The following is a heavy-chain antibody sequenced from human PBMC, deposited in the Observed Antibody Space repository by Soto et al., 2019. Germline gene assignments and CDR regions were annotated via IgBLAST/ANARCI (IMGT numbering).Heavy chain of an antibody. CDR3: AKEGYDFWSGYRERVYFQH. J-gene: IGHJ1*01. D-gene: IGHD3-3*01. Sequence: PGGSLRLSCAASGFAFSSYAMSWVRQAPGKGLEWVSAISGSGGSTYYADSVKGRFTISRDNSKNTLYLQMNSLRAEDTAVYYCAKEGYDFWSGYRERVYFQHWGQGTLVTVSS. CDR1: GFAFSSYA. V-gene: IGHV3-23*01. CDR2: ISGSGGST.